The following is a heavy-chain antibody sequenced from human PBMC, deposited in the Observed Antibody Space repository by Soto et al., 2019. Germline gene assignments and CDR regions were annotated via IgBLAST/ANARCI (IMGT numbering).Heavy chain of an antibody. J-gene: IGHJ3*02. CDR3: ARGYCIGTRCDSRRVEN. D-gene: IGHD2-2*01. CDR1: GGSISSGGYY. Sequence: PSETLSLTCTVSGGSISSGGYYWSWIRQHPGKGLEWIGYIYYSASTNYNPSLKSRVTIPVDTSKNQFSLNLSSVTAADTALYYCARGYCIGTRCDSRRVENWGQGTMAT. V-gene: IGHV4-31*03. CDR2: IYYSAST.